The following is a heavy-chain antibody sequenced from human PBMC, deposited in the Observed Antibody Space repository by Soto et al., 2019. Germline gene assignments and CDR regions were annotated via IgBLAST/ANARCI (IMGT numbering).Heavy chain of an antibody. J-gene: IGHJ5*02. D-gene: IGHD2-2*01. V-gene: IGHV4-59*11. CDR2: TYFRGSA. Sequence: AETLSLTCDVSGVSITSHYWNWIRQSPGMGLEWIGSTYFRGSASYNPSLKRRVTISLDKSKDQLSLKLSAVTAADSAVYYCARDMRSRGWFDPWGPGILVTVSS. CDR1: GVSITSHY. CDR3: ARDMRSRGWFDP.